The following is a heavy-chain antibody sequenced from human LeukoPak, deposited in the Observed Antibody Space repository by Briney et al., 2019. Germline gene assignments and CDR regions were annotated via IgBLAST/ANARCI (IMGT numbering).Heavy chain of an antibody. CDR2: INPSGGST. Sequence: ASVKVSCKASGYTFTSYYMHWVRQAPGQGLECMGIINPSGGSTSYAQKFQGRVTMTRDTSTSTVYMELSSLRSEDTAVYYCARGTMIAVAGQAFDIWGQGTMVTVSS. CDR1: GYTFTSYY. J-gene: IGHJ3*02. V-gene: IGHV1-46*01. CDR3: ARGTMIAVAGQAFDI. D-gene: IGHD6-19*01.